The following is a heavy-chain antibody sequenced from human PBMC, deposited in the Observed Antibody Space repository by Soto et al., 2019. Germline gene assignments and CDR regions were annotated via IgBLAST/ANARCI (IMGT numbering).Heavy chain of an antibody. D-gene: IGHD3-22*01. V-gene: IGHV4-31*03. J-gene: IGHJ4*02. CDR3: ARVEEDYYDSSGYYYRYFDY. Sequence: PSETLSLTCTVSGGSISSGGYYWSWIRQHPGKGLEWIGYIYYSGSTYYNPSLKSRVTISVDTSKNQFSLKLSSVTAADTAVYYCARVEEDYYDSSGYYYRYFDYWGQGTLVTVSS. CDR2: IYYSGST. CDR1: GGSISSGGYY.